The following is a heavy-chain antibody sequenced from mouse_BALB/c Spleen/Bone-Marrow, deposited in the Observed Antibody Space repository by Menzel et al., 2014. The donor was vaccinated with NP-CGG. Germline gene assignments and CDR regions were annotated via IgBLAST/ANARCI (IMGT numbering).Heavy chain of an antibody. Sequence: VKLMESGAELARPGASVKLSCKASGYTFTSYTMHWVKQRPGQGLEWIGYINPSSGYTNYNQKFKDKATLTADKSYSTAYMQLSSLRAEDSAVYYCARDWSIPFAYWGQGTLVTVSA. V-gene: IGHV1-4*01. CDR3: ARDWSIPFAY. CDR1: GYTFTSYT. J-gene: IGHJ3*01. D-gene: IGHD2-3*01. CDR2: INPSSGYT.